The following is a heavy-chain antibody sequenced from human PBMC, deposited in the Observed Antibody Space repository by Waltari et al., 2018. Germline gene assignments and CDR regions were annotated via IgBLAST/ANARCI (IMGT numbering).Heavy chain of an antibody. J-gene: IGHJ6*03. CDR3: ARAASDYYYYYYMDV. CDR2: ISSSSNYI. V-gene: IGHV3-21*01. CDR1: GFTFSSSS. Sequence: EVQLVESGGGLVKPGGSLRLSCAASGFTFSSSSMNWVRQAPGKGLECVSYISSSSNYIYYADSVKDRFTVSRDNAKNSLYLQMNSLRVEDTAVYYCARAASDYYYYYYMDVWGKGTTVTVSS.